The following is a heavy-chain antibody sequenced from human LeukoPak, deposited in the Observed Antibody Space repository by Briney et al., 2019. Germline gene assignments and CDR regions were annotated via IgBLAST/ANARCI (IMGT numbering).Heavy chain of an antibody. J-gene: IGHJ4*02. CDR2: IYYSGST. CDR3: TRDRSFGFFDH. D-gene: IGHD5-18*01. Sequence: ASETLSLTCTVSGGSISSYYWSWIRQPPGKGLEWIGFIYYSGSTNYNPSLKDRVTISVDTSKNQFSLKLSSVTAADTAVYCCTRDRSFGFFDHWGQGTLVTVSS. V-gene: IGHV4-59*01. CDR1: GGSISSYY.